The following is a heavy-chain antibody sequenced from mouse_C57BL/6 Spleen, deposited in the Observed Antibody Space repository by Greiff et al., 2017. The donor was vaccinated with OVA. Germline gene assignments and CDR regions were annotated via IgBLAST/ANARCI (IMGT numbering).Heavy chain of an antibody. Sequence: DVMLVESGGGLVKPGGSLKLSCAASGFTFSSYAMSWVRQTPEKRLEWVATISDGCSYTYYPDNVKGRFTISRDNAKNNLYLQMSHLKSEDTAMYYCARVPTGTRGYFDYWGQGTTLTVSS. J-gene: IGHJ2*01. CDR3: ARVPTGTRGYFDY. CDR1: GFTFSSYA. D-gene: IGHD4-1*02. CDR2: ISDGCSYT. V-gene: IGHV5-4*03.